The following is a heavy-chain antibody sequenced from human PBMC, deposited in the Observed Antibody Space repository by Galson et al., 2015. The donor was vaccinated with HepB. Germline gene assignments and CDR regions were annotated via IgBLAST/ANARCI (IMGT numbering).Heavy chain of an antibody. Sequence: SLRLSCAASGFTFSSFSMNWVRQAPGKGLEWVSYITSGGSTIYYADSVKGRFTISRDNAKNSLYLQVSSLRAEDTAVYYCARDSSLDIWGQGTMVTVSS. V-gene: IGHV3-48*01. CDR3: ARDSSLDI. CDR2: ITSGGSTI. J-gene: IGHJ3*02. CDR1: GFTFSSFS.